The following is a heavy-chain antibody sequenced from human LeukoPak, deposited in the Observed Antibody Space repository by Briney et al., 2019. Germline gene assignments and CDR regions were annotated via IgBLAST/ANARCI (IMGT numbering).Heavy chain of an antibody. Sequence: SETLSLTCTVSGGSISSSSYYWGWIRQPPGKGLEWIGSIYYSGSTYYNPSLKSRVTISVDTSKNQFSLKLSFVTAADTAVYYCATSPRALSHWYFDLWGRGTLVTVSS. CDR2: IYYSGST. J-gene: IGHJ2*01. CDR3: ATSPRALSHWYFDL. CDR1: GGSISSSSYY. V-gene: IGHV4-39*07.